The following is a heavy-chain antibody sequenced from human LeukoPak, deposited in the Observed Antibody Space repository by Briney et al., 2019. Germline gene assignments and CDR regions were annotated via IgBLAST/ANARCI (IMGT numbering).Heavy chain of an antibody. CDR1: GYTFTSYG. Sequence: ASVKVSCKASGYTFTSYGNSWVRQAPGQGLEWMGWISAYNGNTNYAQKLQGRVTMTTDTSTSTAYMELRSLRSDDTAVYYCARDHTVVVPAAISWFDPWGQGTLVTVSS. J-gene: IGHJ5*02. CDR3: ARDHTVVVPAAISWFDP. D-gene: IGHD2-2*01. CDR2: ISAYNGNT. V-gene: IGHV1-18*01.